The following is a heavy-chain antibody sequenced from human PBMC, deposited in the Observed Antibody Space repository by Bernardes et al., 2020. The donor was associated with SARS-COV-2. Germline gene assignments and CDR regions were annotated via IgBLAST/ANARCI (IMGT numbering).Heavy chain of an antibody. Sequence: ASVKVSCKASGYTFTGYYMHWVRQAPGQGLEWMGWINPNSGGTNYAQKFQGWVTMTRDTSISTAYMELSRLRSDDTAVYYCARDTVVATTSDYYYYYGMDVWGQGTTVTVSS. J-gene: IGHJ6*02. V-gene: IGHV1-2*04. CDR3: ARDTVVATTSDYYYYYGMDV. CDR1: GYTFTGYY. CDR2: INPNSGGT. D-gene: IGHD5-12*01.